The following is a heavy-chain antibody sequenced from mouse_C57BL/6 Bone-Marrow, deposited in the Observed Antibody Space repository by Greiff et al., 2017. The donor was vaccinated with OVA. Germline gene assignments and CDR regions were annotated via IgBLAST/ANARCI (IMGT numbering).Heavy chain of an antibody. CDR2: IYPGSGNT. J-gene: IGHJ2*01. D-gene: IGHD2-5*01. CDR1: GYSFTSYY. V-gene: IGHV1-66*01. Sequence: QVQLQQSGPELVKPGASVKISCKASGYSFTSYYIHWVKQRPGQGLEWIGWIYPGSGNTKYNEKFKGKATLTADTSSSTAYMQLSSLTSEDSAVYYCARSGYDSNYGYFDYWGQGTTLTVSS. CDR3: ARSGYDSNYGYFDY.